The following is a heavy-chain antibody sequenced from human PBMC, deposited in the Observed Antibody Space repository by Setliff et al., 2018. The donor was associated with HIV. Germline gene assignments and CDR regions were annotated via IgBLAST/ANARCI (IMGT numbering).Heavy chain of an antibody. CDR3: ARSGYYWDDASDI. Sequence: PSETLSLTCTVSAGAITNYYWNWIRQAAGKGLEWIGRVHFSGTTTIYNPSLKSRVTMSVDRSKKQFSLRLTSVTAADTALYYCARSGYYWDDASDIWGQGAMVTVSS. CDR1: AGAITNYY. CDR2: VHFSGTT. J-gene: IGHJ3*02. D-gene: IGHD3-22*01. V-gene: IGHV4-4*07.